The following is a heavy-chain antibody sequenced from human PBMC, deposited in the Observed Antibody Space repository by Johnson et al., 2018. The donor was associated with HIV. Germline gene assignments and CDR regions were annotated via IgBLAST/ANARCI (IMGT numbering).Heavy chain of an antibody. J-gene: IGHJ3*02. CDR2: INWNGGST. D-gene: IGHD1-26*01. CDR1: GFTFDDYG. Sequence: VQLVESGGGVVRPGGSLRLSCAASGFTFDDYGMSWVRQAPGKGLEWVSGINWNGGSTGYADSVKGRFTISRDNAKNSLYLQINSLRAEDTALYCCAWGSGSYYSNAFDIWGQGTMGTVSA. CDR3: AWGSGSYYSNAFDI. V-gene: IGHV3-20*04.